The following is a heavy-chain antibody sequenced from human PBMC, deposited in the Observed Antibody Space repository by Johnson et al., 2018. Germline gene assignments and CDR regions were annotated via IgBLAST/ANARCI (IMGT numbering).Heavy chain of an antibody. CDR1: GFTFTDYY. D-gene: IGHD3-22*01. V-gene: IGHV3-11*01. J-gene: IGHJ3*02. Sequence: QVQLVQSGGGLVKPGGSLRLSCAASGFTFTDYYMTWIRQAPGKGLDWVSYVSSSGGTVYYADSVKGRFTISRDNAKNSLYLQMLSLRAEDTAMYYCARADYYYDCSGKLFFDAFDMWGQGTMVTVSS. CDR2: VSSSGGTV. CDR3: ARADYYYDCSGKLFFDAFDM.